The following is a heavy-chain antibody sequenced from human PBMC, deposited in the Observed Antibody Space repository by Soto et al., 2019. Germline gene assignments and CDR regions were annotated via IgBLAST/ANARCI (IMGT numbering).Heavy chain of an antibody. CDR2: INHSGST. Sequence: SETLSLTCAAYGGSFIGYYWSWIRQPPGKGLEWIGEINHSGSTDYNPSLKSRVTISVDTSKNQFSLKLSSVTAADTAVYYCARGLGSSSWYKSYFDYWGQGTLVTVSS. CDR3: ARGLGSSSWYKSYFDY. D-gene: IGHD6-13*01. J-gene: IGHJ4*02. CDR1: GGSFIGYY. V-gene: IGHV4-34*01.